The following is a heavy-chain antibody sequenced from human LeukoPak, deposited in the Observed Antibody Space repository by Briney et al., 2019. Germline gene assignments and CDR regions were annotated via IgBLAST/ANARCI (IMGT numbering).Heavy chain of an antibody. Sequence: PGGSLRLSCAASGFTFSSYAMSWVRQAPGKGLEWVSAISGSGGSTYYADSVKGRFTISRDNSKNTLYLQMNSLGAEDTAVYYCARPKRADDAFDIWGQGTMVTVSS. CDR1: GFTFSSYA. J-gene: IGHJ3*02. CDR3: ARPKRADDAFDI. CDR2: ISGSGGST. V-gene: IGHV3-23*01.